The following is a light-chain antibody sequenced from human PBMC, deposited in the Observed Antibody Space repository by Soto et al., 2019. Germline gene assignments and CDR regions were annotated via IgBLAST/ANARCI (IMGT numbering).Light chain of an antibody. V-gene: IGKV3-15*01. J-gene: IGKJ1*01. CDR1: QSVSYY. CDR3: QQYNAWPPT. Sequence: EIVLTQSPGTLSLSPGERATLSCRASQSVSYYLAWYQQKPGQAPRLLIYGASSRETGISDRFSGGGSGTEFVLTISDLQSEDFAVYSCQQYNAWPPTFGQGTKVDIK. CDR2: GAS.